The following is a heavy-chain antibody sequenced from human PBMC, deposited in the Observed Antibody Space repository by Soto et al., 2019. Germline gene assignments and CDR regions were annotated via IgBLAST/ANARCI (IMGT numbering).Heavy chain of an antibody. V-gene: IGHV3-23*01. Sequence: EVQLLESGGDLVQPGGSLRLSCAASGFTFSSYAMSWVRQAPGKGLEWVSAICGSGGSTYYADSVKGRFTISRDNSKNTLYLQMNSLRGEDTAVYYCAKEGEHSSGWANFDYWGQGTLVTVSS. CDR2: ICGSGGST. J-gene: IGHJ4*02. CDR1: GFTFSSYA. D-gene: IGHD6-19*01. CDR3: AKEGEHSSGWANFDY.